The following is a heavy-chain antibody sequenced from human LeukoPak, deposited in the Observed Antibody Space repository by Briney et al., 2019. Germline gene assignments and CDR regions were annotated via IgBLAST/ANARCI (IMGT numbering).Heavy chain of an antibody. CDR2: ISGSGGST. CDR3: AKYSSRWYLDY. D-gene: IGHD6-13*01. CDR1: GDSCSSYA. J-gene: IGHJ4*02. V-gene: IGHV3-23*01. Sequence: GGALRLFCIASGDSCSSYAMSCVRQAPGKGLEWVSAISGSGGSTYYADSVKGRFTISRDNSKNTLYLQMNSLRAEDTAVYYCAKYSSRWYLDYWGQGTLVTVSS.